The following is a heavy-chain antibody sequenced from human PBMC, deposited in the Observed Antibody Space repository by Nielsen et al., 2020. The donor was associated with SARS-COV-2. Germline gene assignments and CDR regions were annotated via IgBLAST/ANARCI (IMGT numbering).Heavy chain of an antibody. CDR1: GGSISSYY. Sequence: SETLSLTFTVSGGSISSYYWTWIRHPPGKGLEYIGYIYYSGNTNYNPSLKSRVTISVDKSKNQFSLKLRSVTAADTAVYYCAREGACKAFDIWVQGTMVTVSS. D-gene: IGHD2/OR15-2a*01. CDR3: AREGACKAFDI. CDR2: IYYSGNT. V-gene: IGHV4-59*01. J-gene: IGHJ3*02.